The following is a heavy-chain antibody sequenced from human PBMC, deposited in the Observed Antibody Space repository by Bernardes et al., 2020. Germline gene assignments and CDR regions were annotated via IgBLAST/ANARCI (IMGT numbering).Heavy chain of an antibody. J-gene: IGHJ3*01. CDR2: INPKSGGT. CDR3: ASAGYTFNNETFDF. CDR1: GYTFTGYY. D-gene: IGHD5-18*01. Sequence: ASVKVSCKASGYTFTGYYLHWVRQAPGQGLEWMGWINPKSGGTSYGQKFQGWVTLTSDTSSSTAYMELSRLKSDDTAMYYCASAGYTFNNETFDFWGQGTMLIGSS. V-gene: IGHV1-2*04.